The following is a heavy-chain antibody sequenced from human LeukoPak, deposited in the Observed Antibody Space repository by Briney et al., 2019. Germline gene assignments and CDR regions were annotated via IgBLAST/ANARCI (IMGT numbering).Heavy chain of an antibody. J-gene: IGHJ4*02. V-gene: IGHV3-23*01. CDR2: INHHGRNT. Sequence: PGGSLRLSCAASGFSFDNYGMTWVRQAPGKGLEWVSTINHHGRNTYYADSVKGRFTISRDNSKNTLYLQMNSLRAEDTAVYYCARHQPGGDYEVFDYWGQGTLVTVSS. CDR1: GFSFDNYG. CDR3: ARHQPGGDYEVFDY. D-gene: IGHD2-21*02.